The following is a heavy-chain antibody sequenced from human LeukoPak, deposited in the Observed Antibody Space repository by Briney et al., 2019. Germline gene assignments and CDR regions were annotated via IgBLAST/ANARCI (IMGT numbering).Heavy chain of an antibody. J-gene: IGHJ4*02. CDR3: AKPPSAPMITFGGVIALTPHFDY. D-gene: IGHD3-16*02. CDR2: ISGSGGST. CDR1: GFTFISYA. V-gene: IGHV3-23*01. Sequence: PGGSLRLSCAASGFTFISYAMSWVRQAPGKGLEGVSAISGSGGSTYYADSVKDRFAISRDNSKNTLYLQMNSLRAEGTAVYYCAKPPSAPMITFGGVIALTPHFDYWGQGTLVTVSS.